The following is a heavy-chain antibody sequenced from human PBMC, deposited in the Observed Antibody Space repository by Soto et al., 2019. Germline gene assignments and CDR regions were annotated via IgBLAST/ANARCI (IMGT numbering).Heavy chain of an antibody. CDR3: AKERDTRSSSCFDS. V-gene: IGHV3-30*18. CDR2: ISHDGTVK. CDR1: RFTFSNYV. Sequence: GGSLRLSCAASRFTFSNYVMQWVRQAPGKGLEWVAVISHDGTVKYYADSVNGRFTISRDNFQNTLDLQMDSLRAEDTAVYYCAKERDTRSSSCFDSWGQGTLVTVSS. J-gene: IGHJ4*02. D-gene: IGHD5-18*01.